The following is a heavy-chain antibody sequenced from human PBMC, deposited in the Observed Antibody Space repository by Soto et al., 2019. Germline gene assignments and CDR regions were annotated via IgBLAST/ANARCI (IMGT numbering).Heavy chain of an antibody. Sequence: HEHLMQSGAEVKRPGASLKVSCKASGYSFTGYYIHWVRQAPGQGLEWMGWINPDSGATNYAQNFQGRVPLTSDTSSSTASMDLTSLTSDDTAVYYCARGDYGTGGYPFPYFDYWGQGTLVIVSS. V-gene: IGHV1-2*02. D-gene: IGHD2-8*02. CDR1: GYSFTGYY. CDR2: INPDSGAT. J-gene: IGHJ4*02. CDR3: ARGDYGTGGYPFPYFDY.